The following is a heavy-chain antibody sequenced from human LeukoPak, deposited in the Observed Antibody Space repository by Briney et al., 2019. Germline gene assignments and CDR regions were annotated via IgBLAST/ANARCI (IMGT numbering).Heavy chain of an antibody. V-gene: IGHV5-51*01. D-gene: IGHD3-22*01. J-gene: IGHJ4*02. CDR2: IYPGDSDT. CDR1: GYSFTNYW. Sequence: GESLKISCKGSGYSFTNYWIGWVRQMPGKGLEWMGIIYPGDSDTKYSPSFQGQVTISADKSNSTAYLQWSSLKASDTAMYYCARLNYYHSSGYRLFDYWGQGTLVTVSS. CDR3: ARLNYYHSSGYRLFDY.